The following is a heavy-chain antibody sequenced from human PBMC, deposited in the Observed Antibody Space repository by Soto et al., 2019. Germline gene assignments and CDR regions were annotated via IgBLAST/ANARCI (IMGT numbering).Heavy chain of an antibody. V-gene: IGHV4-59*08. Sequence: ETLSLTCTVSGGSISSYYWSWIRQPPGKGLEWIGYIYYSGSTNYNPSLKSRVTISADSSKGQFSLELNSVTAADTAVYYCARTVLGPDLLADSFVDYYYYMDVWGQGTTVTVSS. CDR2: IYYSGST. CDR3: ARTVLGPDLLADSFVDYYYYMDV. J-gene: IGHJ6*03. D-gene: IGHD3-9*01. CDR1: GGSISSYY.